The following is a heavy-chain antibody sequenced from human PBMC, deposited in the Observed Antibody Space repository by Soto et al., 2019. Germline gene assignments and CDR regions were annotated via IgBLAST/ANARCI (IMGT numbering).Heavy chain of an antibody. D-gene: IGHD3-22*01. CDR3: ARTGSSGYYGVDY. J-gene: IGHJ4*02. V-gene: IGHV4-4*02. Sequence: SETLSLTCAVSGGSISSSNWWSWVRQPPGKGLEWIGEIYHSGSTNYNPSLKSRVTISVDKSKNQFSLKLSSVTAADTAVYYCARTGSSGYYGVDYWGQGTLVTVSS. CDR1: GGSISSSNW. CDR2: IYHSGST.